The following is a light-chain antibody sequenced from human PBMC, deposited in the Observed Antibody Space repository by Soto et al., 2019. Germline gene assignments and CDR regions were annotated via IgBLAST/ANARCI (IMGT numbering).Light chain of an antibody. V-gene: IGKV1-5*01. J-gene: IGKJ1*01. CDR2: DAS. CDR3: QQYDGDFLT. Sequence: DIQMTQSPSTLPASVGDRVTITCRASQSISNYLAWYQQKPGKAPQLLIYDASTLESGVPSRFSGSGSGTEFALTIGGLQPDDFATYYCQQYDGDFLTFGQGTK. CDR1: QSISNY.